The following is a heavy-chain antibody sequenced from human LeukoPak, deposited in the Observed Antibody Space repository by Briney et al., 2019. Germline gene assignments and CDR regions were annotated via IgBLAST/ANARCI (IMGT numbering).Heavy chain of an antibody. CDR3: ARVAPRRNWFDP. CDR1: GYSISSGYY. Sequence: SETLSLTCTVSGYSISSGYYWGWIRQPPGKGLEWIGSIYHSGSTYYNPSLKSRVTISVDTSKNQFSLKLSSVTAADTAVYYCARVAPRRNWFDPWGQGTLATVSS. CDR2: IYHSGST. V-gene: IGHV4-38-2*02. J-gene: IGHJ5*02.